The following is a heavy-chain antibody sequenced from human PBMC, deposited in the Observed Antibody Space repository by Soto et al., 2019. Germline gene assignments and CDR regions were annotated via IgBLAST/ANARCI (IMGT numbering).Heavy chain of an antibody. D-gene: IGHD3-3*02. V-gene: IGHV4-34*01. Sequence: PSEILSLTCAVYGGSFTGYYWTWIRQTPGKGLEWIGEINYRGSSYYNPSLESRISMAVDTCKNQFSLKLRSVTAADTAVYFCVRGQPHRITIFEVVIRSYDYGMDVWGQGTTVTVSS. CDR1: GGSFTGYY. CDR3: VRGQPHRITIFEVVIRSYDYGMDV. J-gene: IGHJ6*02. CDR2: INYRGSS.